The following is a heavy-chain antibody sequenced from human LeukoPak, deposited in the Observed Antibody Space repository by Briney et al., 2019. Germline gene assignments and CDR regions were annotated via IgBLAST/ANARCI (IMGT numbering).Heavy chain of an antibody. CDR2: ISDSGDYT. CDR3: AKDTSIGKYCTNGVCSPFDY. J-gene: IGHJ4*02. Sequence: GGSLTLSCAGSGFTFSSYAISWVRQAPGQGLEWVSVISDSGDYTSYADSVRGRFTISRDNSRNTLYLQMISLRPEDTAVYYCAKDTSIGKYCTNGVCSPFDYWGQGTLVTVS. V-gene: IGHV3-23*01. D-gene: IGHD2-8*01. CDR1: GFTFSSYA.